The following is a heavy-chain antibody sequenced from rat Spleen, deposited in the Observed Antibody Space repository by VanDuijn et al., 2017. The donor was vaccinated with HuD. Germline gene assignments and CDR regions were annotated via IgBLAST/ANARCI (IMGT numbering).Heavy chain of an antibody. Sequence: VQLVESGGGLVQPGRSLKLSCVASGFTFNNYWMTWIRQAPGKGLEWVASISNTGDTYYPDSVKGRFSISRDNAKSTLYLQMNSLRSEDTATYYCTPLPGHNLDYWGQGVMVTASS. D-gene: IGHD1-4*01. V-gene: IGHV5-31*01. CDR2: ISNTGDT. J-gene: IGHJ2*01. CDR3: TPLPGHNLDY. CDR1: GFTFNNYW.